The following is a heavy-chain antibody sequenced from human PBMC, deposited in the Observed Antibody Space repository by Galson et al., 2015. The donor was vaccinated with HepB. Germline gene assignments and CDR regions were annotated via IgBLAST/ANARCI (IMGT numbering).Heavy chain of an antibody. J-gene: IGHJ3*02. CDR3: ARRQAGAPLFDI. CDR1: GYSFASHW. D-gene: IGHD1-26*01. Sequence: QSGAEVKKPGESLKISCKGSGYSFASHWIGWVRQMPGKGLEWMGNIYPGDSETRNSPSIQGQVTISADKSISTAYLQWSSLKASDTAMYFCARRQAGAPLFDIWGQGTMVTVSS. V-gene: IGHV5-51*01. CDR2: IYPGDSET.